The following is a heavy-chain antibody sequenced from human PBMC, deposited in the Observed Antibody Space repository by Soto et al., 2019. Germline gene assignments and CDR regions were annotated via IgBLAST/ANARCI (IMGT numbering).Heavy chain of an antibody. V-gene: IGHV4-39*01. CDR3: ARHGGGLGSYITPLYYYSMDV. CDR2: IYYSGST. CDR1: GGSISSSSYY. Sequence: PSETLSLTCTVSGGSISSSSYYWGWIRQPPGKGLEWIGSIYYSGSTYYNPSLKSRVTISVDTSKNQFSLKLSSVTAADTSVYYCARHGGGLGSYITPLYYYSMDVWGKGTTVTVSS. D-gene: IGHD3-10*01. J-gene: IGHJ6*03.